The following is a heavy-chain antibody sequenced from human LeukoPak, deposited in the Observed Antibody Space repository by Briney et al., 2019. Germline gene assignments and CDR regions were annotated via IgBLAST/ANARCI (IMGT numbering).Heavy chain of an antibody. D-gene: IGHD5-18*01. Sequence: SETLSLTCTVSGGSISSSSYYWGWIRQPPGKGLEWIGSIYYSGSTYYNPSLKSRVTISVDTSKNQFSLKLSSVTAADTAVYYCASVVGAGYSYGYPYYYYMDVWGKGTTVTVSS. CDR1: GGSISSSSYY. V-gene: IGHV4-39*01. CDR3: ASVVGAGYSYGYPYYYYMDV. CDR2: IYYSGST. J-gene: IGHJ6*03.